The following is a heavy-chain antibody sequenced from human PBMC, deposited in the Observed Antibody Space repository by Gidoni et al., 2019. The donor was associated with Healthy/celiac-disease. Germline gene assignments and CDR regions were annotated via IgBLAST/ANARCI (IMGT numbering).Heavy chain of an antibody. CDR3: ARDWNDADYYYGMDV. V-gene: IGHV3-48*01. D-gene: IGHD1-1*01. CDR2: ISSSSSTI. J-gene: IGHJ6*01. CDR1: GFTFSSYS. Sequence: VRLVESGGGLVQPGGSLRLSCADSGFTFSSYSMNWVRQAPGKGLEWVSYISSSSSTIYYADSVKGRFTISRDNAKNSLYLQMNSLRAEDTAVYYWARDWNDADYYYGMDVWGQGTTVTVSS.